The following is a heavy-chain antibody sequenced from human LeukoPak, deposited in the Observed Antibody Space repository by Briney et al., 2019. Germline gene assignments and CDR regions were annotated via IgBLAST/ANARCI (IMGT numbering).Heavy chain of an antibody. CDR3: AKDIQTHMDV. Sequence: GRSLRLSCAASGFTFSSYGMHWVRQAPGKGLEWVAVISYDGSNKYYADSVKGRFTISRDNSKNTLYLQMNSLRAEDTAVYYCAKDIQTHMDVWGKGTTVTVSS. J-gene: IGHJ6*04. CDR2: ISYDGSNK. D-gene: IGHD2-21*01. CDR1: GFTFSSYG. V-gene: IGHV3-30*18.